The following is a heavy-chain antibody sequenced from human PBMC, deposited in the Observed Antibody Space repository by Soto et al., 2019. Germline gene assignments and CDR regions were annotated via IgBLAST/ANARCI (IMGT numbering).Heavy chain of an antibody. CDR3: ARKYCSGGSCYENWFDP. D-gene: IGHD2-15*01. CDR2: FYYSGST. V-gene: IGHV4-59*08. Sequence: QVQLQESGPGLVKPSETLSLTCTVSGGSISTYYWSWIRQPPGKGLEWIGYFYYSGSTNYNPSLKSRVTISVDTSKNQFSLKLSSVTAADTAVYYCARKYCSGGSCYENWFDPWGQGTLVTVSS. CDR1: GGSISTYY. J-gene: IGHJ5*02.